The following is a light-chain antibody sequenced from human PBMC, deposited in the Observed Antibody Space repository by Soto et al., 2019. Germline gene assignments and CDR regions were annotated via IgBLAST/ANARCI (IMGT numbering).Light chain of an antibody. J-gene: IGLJ3*02. CDR1: SNDIGGYNY. CDR2: KVS. Sequence: QSALTQPASVSGSPGQSITIPCTGSSNDIGGYNYVYWYQQHPGRAPKLVIYKVSDRPSGVSTRFSASKSGNTASLTISGLQAEDEADYYCSSYSTTPAPHWVFGGGTKVTVL. V-gene: IGLV2-14*01. CDR3: SSYSTTPAPHWV.